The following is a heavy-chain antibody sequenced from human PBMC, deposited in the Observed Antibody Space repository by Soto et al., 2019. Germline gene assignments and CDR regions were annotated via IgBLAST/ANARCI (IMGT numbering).Heavy chain of an antibody. V-gene: IGHV3-11*01. Sequence: NPGGSLRLSCAASGFTLSDYYMSWIRQAPGKGLECISYISSSGSSIYYADSVKGRFTISRDSAKKSLYLQMNSLRVEDTAVYYCARRGSSGWYESYFDYWGQGTPVTVSS. J-gene: IGHJ4*02. CDR2: ISSSGSSI. D-gene: IGHD6-19*01. CDR1: GFTLSDYY. CDR3: ARRGSSGWYESYFDY.